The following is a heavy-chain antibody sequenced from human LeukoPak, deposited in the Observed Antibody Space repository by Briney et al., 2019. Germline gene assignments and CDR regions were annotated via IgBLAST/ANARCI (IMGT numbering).Heavy chain of an antibody. D-gene: IGHD1-26*01. CDR3: ARSGELAHDY. CDR1: GYTFTSYG. V-gene: IGHV1-18*01. J-gene: IGHJ4*02. CDR2: ISAYNGNT. Sequence: ASVKVSCKASGYTFTSYGISWVRQAPGQGLEWMGWISAYNGNTNYAQKFQGRVTITADESTSTAYMELSSLRSEDTAVYYCARSGELAHDYWGQGTLVTVSS.